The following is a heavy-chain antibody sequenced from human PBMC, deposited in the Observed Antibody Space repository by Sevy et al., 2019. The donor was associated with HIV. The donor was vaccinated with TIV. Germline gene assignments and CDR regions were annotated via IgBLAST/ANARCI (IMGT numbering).Heavy chain of an antibody. CDR1: GFTFNTYG. J-gene: IGHJ4*02. CDR2: ISYDESSA. V-gene: IGHV3-30*03. D-gene: IGHD1-1*01. Sequence: GWSLRLSCAASGFTFNTYGMHWVRQAPGKGLEWVAVISYDESSAYYADSVKGRFTISRDNSKNPLYLQMNSLRAEDMAVYYCASDSEYTHNLNPGYWVQGTLFTVSS. CDR3: ASDSEYTHNLNPGY.